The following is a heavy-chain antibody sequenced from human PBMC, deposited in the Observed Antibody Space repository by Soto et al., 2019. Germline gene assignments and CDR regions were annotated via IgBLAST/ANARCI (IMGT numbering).Heavy chain of an antibody. CDR1: GGTFSRYA. CDR2: IIPIFGTA. J-gene: IGHJ3*02. D-gene: IGHD3-22*01. V-gene: IGHV1-69*13. Sequence: SVKVSCKASGGTFSRYAISWVRQAPGQGLEWMGGIIPIFGTANYAQKFQGRVTITADESTSTAYMELSSLRFEDTAVYYCAREMNYYYDSRGYYYGYDAFDIWGQGTMVTVSS. CDR3: AREMNYYYDSRGYYYGYDAFDI.